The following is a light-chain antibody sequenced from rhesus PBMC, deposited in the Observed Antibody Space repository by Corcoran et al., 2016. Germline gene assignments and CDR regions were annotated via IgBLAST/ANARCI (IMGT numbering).Light chain of an antibody. Sequence: DIVMTQTPLSLPVTPGEPASISCRSSQSLLDSEDGNTYLDWYLQKPGQSPQLLIYEVSNRASGVPDKFVGSGPDTDFTLKISRVEAEDVGVYYCMQGIEFPPWTFGQGTKVEIK. CDR1: QSLLDSEDGNTY. CDR3: MQGIEFPPWT. CDR2: EVS. J-gene: IGKJ1*01. V-gene: IGKV2-104*02.